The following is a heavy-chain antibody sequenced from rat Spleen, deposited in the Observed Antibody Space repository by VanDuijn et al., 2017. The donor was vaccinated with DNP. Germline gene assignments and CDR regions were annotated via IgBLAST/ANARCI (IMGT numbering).Heavy chain of an antibody. D-gene: IGHD1-11*01. Sequence: EVKLVESGGGLVQPGRSLKLSCAASGFNFNDYWMGWVRQAPTKGLELVAYISYAGGSTYHGDSVKGRFTISRDNAKSTLYMQMDSLRSEETATYYCAKAGGYSPWYFDYWGQGVMVTVSS. J-gene: IGHJ2*01. V-gene: IGHV5-20*01. CDR3: AKAGGYSPWYFDY. CDR1: GFNFNDYW. CDR2: ISYAGGST.